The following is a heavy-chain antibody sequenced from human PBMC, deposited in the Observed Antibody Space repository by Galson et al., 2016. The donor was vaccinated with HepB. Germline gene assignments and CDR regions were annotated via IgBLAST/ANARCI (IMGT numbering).Heavy chain of an antibody. CDR3: ARSRETGDLYYFDY. V-gene: IGHV1-69*06. Sequence: SVKVSCKASGGTFSSYAISWVRQAPGQGLEWMGGIIPVFVTANCAQKFQGRVTISADKSTSTAYMEVSSLRSEDTAVYYCARSRETGDLYYFDYWGQGTLVTVSS. D-gene: IGHD7-27*01. CDR1: GGTFSSYA. J-gene: IGHJ4*02. CDR2: IIPVFVTA.